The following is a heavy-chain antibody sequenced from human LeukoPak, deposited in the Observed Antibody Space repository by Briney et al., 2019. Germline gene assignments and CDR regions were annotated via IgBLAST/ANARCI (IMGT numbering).Heavy chain of an antibody. CDR2: ISAYNGNT. CDR1: GYTFTSYG. V-gene: IGHV1-18*01. Sequence: GASVKVSCKASGYTFTSYGISWVRQAPGQGLEWMGWISAYNGNTNYAQKLQGRVTMTTDTSTGTAYMELRSLRSDDTAVYYCARDRADSSAYYHSAVDIWGQGTMVTVSS. CDR3: ARDRADSSAYYHSAVDI. J-gene: IGHJ3*02. D-gene: IGHD3-22*01.